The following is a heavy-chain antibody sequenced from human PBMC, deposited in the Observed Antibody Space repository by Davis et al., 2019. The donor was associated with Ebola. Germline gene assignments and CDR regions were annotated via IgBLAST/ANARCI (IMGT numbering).Heavy chain of an antibody. Sequence: ASVKVSCKASGYTFTGYDINWVRQATGQGLEWMGWMNPNSGNTGYAQKFQGRVTMTRENSMSTAYMELSNLRSEDTAVYFCARSGVAYSDLDYWGQGTLVAVSS. D-gene: IGHD2-21*01. CDR1: GYTFTGYD. J-gene: IGHJ4*02. CDR3: ARSGVAYSDLDY. V-gene: IGHV1-8*01. CDR2: MNPNSGNT.